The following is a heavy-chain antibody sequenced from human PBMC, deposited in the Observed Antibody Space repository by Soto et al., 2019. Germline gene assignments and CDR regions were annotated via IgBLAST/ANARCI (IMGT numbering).Heavy chain of an antibody. V-gene: IGHV1-46*03. Sequence: QVQLVQSGAEVKKPGASVKVSCKTSGYTFTSYYMHWVRQAPGQGLEWMGIINPSGGSTSYAQKFQGRVTMTRDTSTSTVYMELSSLRSEDTAVYYCAKTLGNCSGGSCQVFDYWGQGTLVTVSS. J-gene: IGHJ4*02. CDR1: GYTFTSYY. CDR2: INPSGGST. CDR3: AKTLGNCSGGSCQVFDY. D-gene: IGHD2-15*01.